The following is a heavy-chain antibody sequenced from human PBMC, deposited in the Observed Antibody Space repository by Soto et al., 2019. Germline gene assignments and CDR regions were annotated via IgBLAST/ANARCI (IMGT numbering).Heavy chain of an antibody. CDR1: GGSISSYF. CDR3: AYVGGIAAVGTPY. CDR2: IHNRGTT. V-gene: IGHV4-59*01. Sequence: QVQLQESGPGLVKPSETLSLTCTVSGGSISSYFWSWVRQAPVKGLEWIASIHNRGTTIYNPSLKSRVTISVDTSKNQFSLKLSSVTAADTAVYYCAYVGGIAAVGTPYWGQGTLVTVSS. J-gene: IGHJ4*02. D-gene: IGHD6-13*01.